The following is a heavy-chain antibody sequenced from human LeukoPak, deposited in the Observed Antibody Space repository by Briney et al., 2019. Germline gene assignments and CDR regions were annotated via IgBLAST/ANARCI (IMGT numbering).Heavy chain of an antibody. CDR3: AREGGYSYGDAPLHFDY. J-gene: IGHJ4*02. D-gene: IGHD5-18*01. V-gene: IGHV4-61*02. CDR2: MSTSGST. Sequence: CLWIRQPAGKGLEWIGRMSTSGSTNYNPSLKSRVTISVDTSKNQFSLKLSSVTAADTAVYYCAREGGYSYGDAPLHFDYWGQGTLVTVSS.